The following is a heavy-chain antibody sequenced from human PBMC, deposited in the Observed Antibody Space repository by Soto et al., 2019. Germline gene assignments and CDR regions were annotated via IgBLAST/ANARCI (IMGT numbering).Heavy chain of an antibody. D-gene: IGHD6-6*01. Sequence: ASVKVSCKASGYTFTGYYMHWVRQAPGQGLEWMGWINPNSGGTNYAQKFQGRVTMTRDTSISTAYMELSRLRSDGTAVYYCARDFDYSSSSGGYWGQGTLVTVSS. V-gene: IGHV1-2*02. CDR1: GYTFTGYY. CDR3: ARDFDYSSSSGGY. J-gene: IGHJ4*02. CDR2: INPNSGGT.